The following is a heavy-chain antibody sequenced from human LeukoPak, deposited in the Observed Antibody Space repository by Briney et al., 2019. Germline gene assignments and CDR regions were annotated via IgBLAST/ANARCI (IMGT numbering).Heavy chain of an antibody. J-gene: IGHJ5*02. D-gene: IGHD3-16*02. CDR2: INPSGSST. Sequence: ASVKVSCKASGYTFTGYYMHWVRQAPGQGLEWLGLINPSGSSTLYAQKFQGRVTMTRDMSTTTDYMELISLRSEDTAVYYCARDNSVGDIAWWFDPWGQGTLVTVSS. CDR3: ARDNSVGDIAWWFDP. CDR1: GYTFTGYY. V-gene: IGHV1-46*01.